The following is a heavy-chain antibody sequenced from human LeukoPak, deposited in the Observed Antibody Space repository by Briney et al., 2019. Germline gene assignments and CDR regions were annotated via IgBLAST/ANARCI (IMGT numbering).Heavy chain of an antibody. CDR2: VDGGGGGT. CDR1: GFTLSSYA. V-gene: IGHV3-23*01. J-gene: IGHJ4*02. Sequence: GGSLRLSCAASGFTLSSYAMTWVRQAPGRGLEWVSSVDGGGGGTYYADSVKGRFTISRDNAKNSLYLQMNSLRAEDTAVYYCARSYSRVAPFDYWGQGTLVTVSS. CDR3: ARSYSRVAPFDY. D-gene: IGHD3-22*01.